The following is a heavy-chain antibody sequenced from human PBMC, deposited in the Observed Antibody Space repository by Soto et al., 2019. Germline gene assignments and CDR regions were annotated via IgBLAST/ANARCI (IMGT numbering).Heavy chain of an antibody. J-gene: IGHJ5*02. CDR2: IYYSGST. V-gene: IGHV4-39*01. D-gene: IGHD2-2*01. CDR1: GGSISRSSYY. CDR3: ARLEGYCGTTSCYANWFDP. Sequence: SETLSLTCTVSGGSISRSSYYWGWIRQPPGKGLEWIGSIYYSGSTYYNPSLKSRVTISVDTSKNQFSLKLSSLTAADTAVYYCARLEGYCGTTSCYANWFDPWDQGTLVT.